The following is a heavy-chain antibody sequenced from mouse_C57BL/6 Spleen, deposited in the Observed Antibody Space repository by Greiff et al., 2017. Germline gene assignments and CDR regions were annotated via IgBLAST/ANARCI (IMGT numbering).Heavy chain of an antibody. CDR2: ISGGGGNT. V-gene: IGHV5-9*01. Sequence: EVQGVESGGGLVKPGGSLKLSCAASGFTFSSYTMSWVRQTPEKRLEWVATISGGGGNTYYPDSVKGRFTISRDNAKNTLYLQMSSLRSEDTALYYCARHWTGFDYWGQGTTLTVSS. D-gene: IGHD4-1*01. J-gene: IGHJ2*01. CDR3: ARHWTGFDY. CDR1: GFTFSSYT.